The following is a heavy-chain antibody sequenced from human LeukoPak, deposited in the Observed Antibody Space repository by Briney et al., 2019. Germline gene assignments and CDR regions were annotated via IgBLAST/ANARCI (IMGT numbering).Heavy chain of an antibody. J-gene: IGHJ4*02. V-gene: IGHV5-51*01. CDR2: IYPGDSDT. Sequence: GESLKISCKGSGYSLTSYWIGWVRQMPGKGLEWMGIIYPGDSDTRYSPSFQGQVTISADKSISTAYLQWSSLKASDTAMYYCARRYYYDSSGSYLDYWGQGTLVTVSS. CDR3: ARRYYYDSSGSYLDY. D-gene: IGHD3-22*01. CDR1: GYSLTSYW.